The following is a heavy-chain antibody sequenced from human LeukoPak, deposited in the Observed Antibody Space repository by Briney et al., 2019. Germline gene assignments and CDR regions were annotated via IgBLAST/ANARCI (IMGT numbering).Heavy chain of an antibody. V-gene: IGHV3-30*18. CDR2: ISYDGSNK. D-gene: IGHD3-3*01. Sequence: GRSLRLSCAASVFSISSYGMHRARQAPGKGLEWVAVISYDGSNKYYADSVKGRFTISRDNSKNTLYLQMNSLRAEDTAVYYCAKDGDPLHYWGQGTLVTVSS. CDR3: AKDGDPLHY. CDR1: VFSISSYG. J-gene: IGHJ4*02.